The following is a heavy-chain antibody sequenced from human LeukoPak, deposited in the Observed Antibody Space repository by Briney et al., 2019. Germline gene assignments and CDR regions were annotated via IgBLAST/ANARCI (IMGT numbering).Heavy chain of an antibody. CDR3: ARYLNDAFDI. Sequence: RGAAMRSSTAAAGVTSSSSDMSWVRQASGKGREWVSLIYSGGFTYYADSVKGRFTISRDNSKNTLSLQMNSLRAEDTAVYFCARYLNDAFDIWGQGTMVTVSS. V-gene: IGHV3-53*01. CDR1: GVTSSSSD. J-gene: IGHJ3*02. CDR2: IYSGGFT.